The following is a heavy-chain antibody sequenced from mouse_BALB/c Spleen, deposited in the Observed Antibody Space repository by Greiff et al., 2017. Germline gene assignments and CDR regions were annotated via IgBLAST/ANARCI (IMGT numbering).Heavy chain of an antibody. CDR2: ISSGGSYT. CDR3: ARRGWDYAMDY. D-gene: IGHD3-3*01. J-gene: IGHJ4*01. Sequence: EVHLVESGGGLVKPGGSLKLSCAASGFTFSSYAMSWVRQSPEKRLEWVAEISSGGSYTYYPDTVTGRFTISRDNAKNTLYLEMSSLRSEDTAMYYCARRGWDYAMDYWGQGTSVTVSS. CDR1: GFTFSSYA. V-gene: IGHV5-9-4*01.